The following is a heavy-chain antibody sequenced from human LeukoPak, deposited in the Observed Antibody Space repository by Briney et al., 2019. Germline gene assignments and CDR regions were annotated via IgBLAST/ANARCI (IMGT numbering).Heavy chain of an antibody. CDR1: GATSISNY. CDR3: AKGRLLPYYFDY. J-gene: IGHJ4*02. D-gene: IGHD3-22*01. CDR2: IYSGGST. Sequence: GGSLRPSWAAPGATSISNYVGRVRPAPGKGLAWVAVIYSGGSTYYADSVKGRFTISRDNSKNTLYLQMNSLRAEDTAVYYCAKGRLLPYYFDYWGQGTLVTVSS. V-gene: IGHV3-53*01.